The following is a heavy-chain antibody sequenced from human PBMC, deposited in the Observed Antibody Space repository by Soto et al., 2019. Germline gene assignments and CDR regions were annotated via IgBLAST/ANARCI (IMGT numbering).Heavy chain of an antibody. D-gene: IGHD3-22*01. CDR3: ARVGRLPYYYDSSGYRGAPWFDP. CDR2: MNPNSGNT. V-gene: IGHV1-8*01. Sequence: ASVKVSCKASGYTFTSYDINGVRQATGRGREWMGWMNPNSGNTGYAQKFQGRVTMTRNTSISTAYMELSSLRSEDTAVYYCARVGRLPYYYDSSGYRGAPWFDPWGQGTLVTVS. CDR1: GYTFTSYD. J-gene: IGHJ5*02.